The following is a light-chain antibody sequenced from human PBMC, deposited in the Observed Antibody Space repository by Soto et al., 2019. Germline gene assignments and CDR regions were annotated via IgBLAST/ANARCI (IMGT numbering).Light chain of an antibody. CDR2: DAS. Sequence: EIVLTQSPGTLSLSPGERATLSCRASQSMSIYLAWYQHKPGQAPRLLFCDASNRASGIPARFSGSGSGTEFTLTISSLQSEDFAVYYCQQYNNWPGITFGQGTRLEIK. CDR1: QSMSIY. V-gene: IGKV3D-15*01. J-gene: IGKJ5*01. CDR3: QQYNNWPGIT.